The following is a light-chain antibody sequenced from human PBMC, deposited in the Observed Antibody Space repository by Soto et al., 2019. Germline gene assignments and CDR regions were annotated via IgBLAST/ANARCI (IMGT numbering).Light chain of an antibody. Sequence: EVVLTQSPGSLSLSPGERAPLSCRASQSVMSNYLSWYQQKPGQPPRLLIYDASNRATGIPARFSGSGSGTDFTLTISSLEPEDFAVYYCQQRSDWPPWTFGQGTKVDIK. J-gene: IGKJ1*01. V-gene: IGKV3-11*01. CDR2: DAS. CDR3: QQRSDWPPWT. CDR1: QSVMSNY.